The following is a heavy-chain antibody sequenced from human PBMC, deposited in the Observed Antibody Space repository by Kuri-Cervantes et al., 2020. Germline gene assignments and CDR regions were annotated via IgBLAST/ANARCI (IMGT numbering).Heavy chain of an antibody. CDR1: GFTVSSNY. CDR3: AKDTRAYDFWSGYHNYYYYYGMDV. V-gene: IGHV3-53*05. D-gene: IGHD3-3*01. CDR2: IYGGGST. J-gene: IGHJ6*02. Sequence: GGSLRLSCAASGFTVSSNYMSWVRQAPGKGLEWVSVIYGGGSTYYADSVKGRFTISRDNSKNTLYLQMNSLRAEDTALYYCAKDTRAYDFWSGYHNYYYYYGMDVWGQGTTVTVSS.